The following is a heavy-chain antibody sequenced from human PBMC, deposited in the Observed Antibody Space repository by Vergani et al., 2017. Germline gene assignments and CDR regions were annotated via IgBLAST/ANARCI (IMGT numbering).Heavy chain of an antibody. Sequence: QVQLQESGPGLVKPSETLSLTCTVSNDSVSNTFYYWGWIRQTPGKGLEWIGSIYYSGSTYYNPSLESRVTMSVDTSKNQFSLKLSSVTAADTAVYYCARGRGVVVPAALRWFDPWGQGTLVTVSS. J-gene: IGHJ5*02. CDR1: NDSVSNTFYY. CDR3: ARGRGVVVPAALRWFDP. D-gene: IGHD2-2*01. V-gene: IGHV4-39*07. CDR2: IYYSGST.